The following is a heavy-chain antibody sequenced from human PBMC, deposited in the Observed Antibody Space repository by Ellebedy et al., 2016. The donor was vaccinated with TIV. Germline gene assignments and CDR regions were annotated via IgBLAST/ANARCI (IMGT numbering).Heavy chain of an antibody. CDR1: GFTFISYG. V-gene: IGHV3-33*01. D-gene: IGHD1-14*01. Sequence: GGSLRLSCAASGFTFISYGMHWVRRAPGKGLEWVAVAWYNGDYKRIAASVKGRFTISRDNSKSTWSLQMHSLRVEDTAVYYCVRERGPPGQDDYFYGMDVWGQGTTVTVSS. J-gene: IGHJ6*02. CDR2: AWYNGDYK. CDR3: VRERGPPGQDDYFYGMDV.